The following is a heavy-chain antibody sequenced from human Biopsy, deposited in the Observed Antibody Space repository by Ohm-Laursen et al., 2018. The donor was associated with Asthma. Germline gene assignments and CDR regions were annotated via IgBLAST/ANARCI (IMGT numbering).Heavy chain of an antibody. D-gene: IGHD4-17*01. Sequence: ASVKVSCKISGYSLTDLSMHWVRQAPGQGLEWMGGHDHEEGGTVNARRFQGRVTMTEDTSTDTAYMELSSPSSDDMAVYYCASDFPKDYVRYNFQFWGQGTLVTVSS. CDR1: GYSLTDLS. CDR2: HDHEEGGT. V-gene: IGHV1-24*01. CDR3: ASDFPKDYVRYNFQF. J-gene: IGHJ4*02.